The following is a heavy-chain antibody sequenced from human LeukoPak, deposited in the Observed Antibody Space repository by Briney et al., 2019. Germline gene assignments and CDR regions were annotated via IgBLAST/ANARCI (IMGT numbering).Heavy chain of an antibody. J-gene: IGHJ4*02. Sequence: GGSLRLSCAASGFTFSSFEMNWVRQAPGKGLEWISKITSSGTSIYYADSVKGRFTVPRDNAKNSLYLQMNSLRAEDTAVYYCASYDGFTQDRGDYWGQGTLVTVSS. CDR2: ITSSGTSI. CDR1: GFTFSSFE. V-gene: IGHV3-48*03. D-gene: IGHD3-16*01. CDR3: ASYDGFTQDRGDY.